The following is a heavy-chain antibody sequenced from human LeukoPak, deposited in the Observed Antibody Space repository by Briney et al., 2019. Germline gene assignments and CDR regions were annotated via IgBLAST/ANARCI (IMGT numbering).Heavy chain of an antibody. CDR1: GFTFGDYA. D-gene: IGHD3-9*01. CDR3: TRDPFYDILTGYYRYGMDV. V-gene: IGHV3-49*03. CDR2: IRSKAYGGTT. J-gene: IGHJ6*02. Sequence: GGSLRLSCTASGFTFGDYAMSWFRQATGKGPEWVGFIRSKAYGGTTEYAASVKGRFTISRDDSKSIAYLQMNSLKTEDTAVYYCTRDPFYDILTGYYRYGMDVWGQGTTVTVSS.